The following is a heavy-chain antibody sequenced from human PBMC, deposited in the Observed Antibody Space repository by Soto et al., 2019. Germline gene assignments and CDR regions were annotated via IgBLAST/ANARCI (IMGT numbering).Heavy chain of an antibody. CDR1: GGTFSSYT. Sequence: SVKVSCKASGGTFSSYTISWVRQAPGQGLEWMGRIIPILGIANYAQKFQGRVTITADKSTSTAYMELSSLRSEDTAVYYCARDGLAVADELIDYWGQGTLVTVSS. D-gene: IGHD6-19*01. CDR2: IIPILGIA. V-gene: IGHV1-69*04. CDR3: ARDGLAVADELIDY. J-gene: IGHJ4*02.